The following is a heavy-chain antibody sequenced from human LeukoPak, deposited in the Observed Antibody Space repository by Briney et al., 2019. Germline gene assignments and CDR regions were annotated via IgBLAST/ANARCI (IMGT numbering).Heavy chain of an antibody. J-gene: IGHJ6*03. Sequence: AASVKVSCKASGYTFTSYDINWVRQATGQGLEWMGCMNPNSGNTDYAQKFQGRVTMSRNTSISTAYMELSSLRSEDTAVYYCARGSYYGSEPYYYYYYMDVWGKGTTVTISS. CDR3: ARGSYYGSEPYYYYYYMDV. V-gene: IGHV1-8*01. CDR2: MNPNSGNT. D-gene: IGHD3-10*01. CDR1: GYTFTSYD.